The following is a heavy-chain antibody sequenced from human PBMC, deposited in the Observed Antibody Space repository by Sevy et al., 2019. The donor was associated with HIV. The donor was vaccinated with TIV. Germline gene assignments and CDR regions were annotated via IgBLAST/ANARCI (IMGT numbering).Heavy chain of an antibody. V-gene: IGHV1-3*01. CDR2: INAGNGNT. J-gene: IGHJ4*02. Sequence: ASVKVSCKASGYTFTSYAMHWVRQAPGQRLEWMGWINAGNGNTKYSQKFQGRVTITRDTSASTAYMELSSLRSEDTAVYYCARDRVVIATSVPNYWGQGTLVTVSS. D-gene: IGHD2-21*01. CDR3: ARDRVVIATSVPNY. CDR1: GYTFTSYA.